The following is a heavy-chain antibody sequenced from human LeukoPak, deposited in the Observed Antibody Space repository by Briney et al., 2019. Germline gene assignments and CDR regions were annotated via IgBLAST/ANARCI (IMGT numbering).Heavy chain of an antibody. D-gene: IGHD3-22*01. J-gene: IGHJ3*02. CDR2: IDWDDDK. CDR3: ARLYYDSSGSRDAFDI. Sequence: SGPALVKPTQTLTLTCTFSGFSLSTSGMRVSWIRQPPGKAMEWLARIDWDDDKFYSTSLKTRLTISKDTSKNQVVLTMTNMDPVDTATYYCARLYYDSSGSRDAFDIWGQGTTVTVS. CDR1: GFSLSTSGMR. V-gene: IGHV2-70*04.